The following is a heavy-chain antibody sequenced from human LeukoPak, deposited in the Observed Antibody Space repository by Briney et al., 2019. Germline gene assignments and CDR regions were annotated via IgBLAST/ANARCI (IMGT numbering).Heavy chain of an antibody. J-gene: IGHJ4*02. CDR2: ISSSSYI. CDR1: GFTFSSYS. CDR3: SRDQNYAFDY. D-gene: IGHD1-7*01. V-gene: IGHV3-21*01. Sequence: GGSLRLSCAASGFTFSSYSMNWVRQAPGQGLEWVSSISSSSYIYYADSVKGRFTISRDNAKNSLYLQMNSLRAEDTAVYYCSRDQNYAFDYWGQGNLVTVSS.